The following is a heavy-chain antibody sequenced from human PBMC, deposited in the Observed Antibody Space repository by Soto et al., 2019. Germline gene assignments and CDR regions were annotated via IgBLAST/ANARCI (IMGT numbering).Heavy chain of an antibody. V-gene: IGHV4-31*03. CDR1: GVSSSSGGYY. Sequence: QVQLQESGPGLVKPSQTLSLTCTVSGVSSSSGGYYWSWIRQHPGKGLEWIGYIYYSGSTYYNPSLKSRVTISVDTSKNQCSLKLSSVTAADTAVYYCARADYYGSGRSMDVWGNGTTVTVSP. D-gene: IGHD3-10*01. CDR2: IYYSGST. J-gene: IGHJ6*04. CDR3: ARADYYGSGRSMDV.